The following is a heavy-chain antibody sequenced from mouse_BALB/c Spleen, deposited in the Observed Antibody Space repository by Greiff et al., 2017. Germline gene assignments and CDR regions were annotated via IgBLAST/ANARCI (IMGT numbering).Heavy chain of an antibody. CDR3: ARSYGNYEYFDV. CDR1: GFTFTDYY. Sequence: EVQGVESGGGLVQPGGSLRLSCATSGFTFTDYYMNWVRQPPGKALEWLGFIRNKANGYTTEYSASVKGRFTISRDNSQSILYLQMNTLRAEDSATYYCARSYGNYEYFDVWGAGTTVTVSS. CDR2: IRNKANGYTT. V-gene: IGHV7-3*02. D-gene: IGHD2-1*01. J-gene: IGHJ1*01.